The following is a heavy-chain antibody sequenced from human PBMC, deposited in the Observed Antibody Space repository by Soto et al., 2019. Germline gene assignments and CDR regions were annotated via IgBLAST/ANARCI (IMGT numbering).Heavy chain of an antibody. Sequence: QVQLVQSGAEVKKPGASVTVSCKASGYTFTNYGFSWVRQAPGQGLEWMGWISGYNGNTKYAEKFQNRVTMTTDTSTNTAHMELRSLRSDDTAVYYCAREGQAPYYYYGMDVWGLGTAVTVSS. CDR3: AREGQAPYYYYGMDV. J-gene: IGHJ6*02. V-gene: IGHV1-18*01. CDR2: ISGYNGNT. CDR1: GYTFTNYG.